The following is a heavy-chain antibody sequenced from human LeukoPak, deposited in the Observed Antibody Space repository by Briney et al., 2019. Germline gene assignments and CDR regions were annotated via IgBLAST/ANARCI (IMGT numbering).Heavy chain of an antibody. D-gene: IGHD4-17*01. CDR3: ARPIHDYDLFDY. V-gene: IGHV3-21*01. Sequence: PGGSLRLSCAASGFTFSSYSMNWVRQAPGKGLEWVSSISSSSSCIYYADSVKGRFTISRDNAKNSLYLQMNSLRAEDTAVYYCARPIHDYDLFDYWGQGTLVTVSS. J-gene: IGHJ4*02. CDR1: GFTFSSYS. CDR2: ISSSSSCI.